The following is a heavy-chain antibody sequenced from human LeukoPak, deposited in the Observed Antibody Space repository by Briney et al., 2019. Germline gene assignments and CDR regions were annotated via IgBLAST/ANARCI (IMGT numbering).Heavy chain of an antibody. V-gene: IGHV1-69*05. D-gene: IGHD6-13*01. J-gene: IGHJ6*03. CDR3: ASSEGIAAAGTHYYYYYMDV. Sequence: ASVKVSCKASGGTFNSYAISWVRQAPGQGLEWMGGIIPIFGTANYAQKFQGRVTITTDESTSTAYMELSSLRSEDTAVYYCASSEGIAAAGTHYYYYYMDVWGKGTTVTVSS. CDR1: GGTFNSYA. CDR2: IIPIFGTA.